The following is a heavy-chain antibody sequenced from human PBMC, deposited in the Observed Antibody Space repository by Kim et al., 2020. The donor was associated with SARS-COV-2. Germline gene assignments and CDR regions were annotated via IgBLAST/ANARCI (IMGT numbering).Heavy chain of an antibody. V-gene: IGHV3-13*01. Sequence: DTYYPGSVKGRFTISRENAKNSLYLQMNSLRAGDTAVYYCARGYYYYMDVWGKGTTVTVSS. J-gene: IGHJ6*03. CDR2: DT. CDR3: ARGYYYYMDV.